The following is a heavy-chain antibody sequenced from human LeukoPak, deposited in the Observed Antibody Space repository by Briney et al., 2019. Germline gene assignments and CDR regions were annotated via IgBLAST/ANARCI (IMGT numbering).Heavy chain of an antibody. CDR2: ISGSGGST. CDR1: GFTFSSYA. J-gene: IGHJ3*02. D-gene: IGHD1-7*01. Sequence: GGSLRLSCAASGFTFSSYAMSWVRQAPGKGLEWVSAISGSGGSTYYADSVKGRFTISRDNSKNTLYLQMNSPRAEDTAVYYCAKDLYNWNYVGRDAFDIWGQGTMVTVSS. V-gene: IGHV3-23*01. CDR3: AKDLYNWNYVGRDAFDI.